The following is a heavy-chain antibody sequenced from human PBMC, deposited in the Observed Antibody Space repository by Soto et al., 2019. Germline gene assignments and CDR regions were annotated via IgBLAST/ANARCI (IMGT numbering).Heavy chain of an antibody. D-gene: IGHD3-3*01. CDR2: ISSSGSTI. J-gene: IGHJ3*02. CDR1: GFTFSDYY. CDR3: AREQGITIFGVVTTDAFDI. V-gene: IGHV3-11*01. Sequence: GGSLRLSCAASGFTFSDYYMSWIRQAPGKGLEWVSYISSSGSTIYYADSVKGRFTISRDNAKNSLYLQMNSLRAEDTAVYYCAREQGITIFGVVTTDAFDIWGQGTMVTVSS.